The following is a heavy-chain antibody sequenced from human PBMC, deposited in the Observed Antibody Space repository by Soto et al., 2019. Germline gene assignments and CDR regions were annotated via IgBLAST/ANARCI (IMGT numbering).Heavy chain of an antibody. CDR1: GFTFSSYA. D-gene: IGHD4-17*01. Sequence: EVQLLESGGGLVQPGGSLRLSCAASGFTFSSYAMSWVRQAPGKGLEWVSAISGSGGSTYYADSVKGRFTISRDNSKNTLSLQMNSLRAEDTAVYYCAKVPNGETEYYYDYYMDVWGKGTTVTVSS. J-gene: IGHJ6*03. V-gene: IGHV3-23*01. CDR2: ISGSGGST. CDR3: AKVPNGETEYYYDYYMDV.